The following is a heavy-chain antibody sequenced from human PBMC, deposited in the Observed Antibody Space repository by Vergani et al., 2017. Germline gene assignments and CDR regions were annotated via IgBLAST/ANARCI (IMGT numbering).Heavy chain of an antibody. CDR1: GYTLTDYW. D-gene: IGHD3-16*01. CDR3: ATAFFLEATGSYAGY. Sequence: DVQLVQSGAEVKKPGTTVKISCKVSGYTLTDYWMHWVQQAPGKGLEWMGAVDPEDGETVYAEKFQARVTITADTSRDTVYLEVTSLKSDDTAVYYCATAFFLEATGSYAGYWGQGTLVTVSS. J-gene: IGHJ4*02. V-gene: IGHV1-69-2*01. CDR2: VDPEDGET.